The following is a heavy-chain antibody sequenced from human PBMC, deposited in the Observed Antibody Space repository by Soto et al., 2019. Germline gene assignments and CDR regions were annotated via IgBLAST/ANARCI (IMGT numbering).Heavy chain of an antibody. CDR2: ISYDGSTK. V-gene: IGHV3-30-3*01. CDR1: EFSFGSYA. CDR3: ARDLWYSNYGGNYYFDL. Sequence: VQLVESGGGVVQPGRSLRLSCAASEFSFGSYAINWVRQAPGKGLEWVAVISYDGSTKYYADSVRGRFTISRDNSKNTLYLQMNSLRAEDTAVYYCARDLWYSNYGGNYYFDLWGRGTLVTVSS. D-gene: IGHD4-4*01. J-gene: IGHJ2*01.